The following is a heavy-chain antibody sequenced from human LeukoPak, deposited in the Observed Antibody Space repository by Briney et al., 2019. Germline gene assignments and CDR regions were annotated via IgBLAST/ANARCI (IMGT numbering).Heavy chain of an antibody. CDR3: ARRVAAFDY. J-gene: IGHJ4*02. V-gene: IGHV4-38-2*01. CDR1: GYSISSGYY. D-gene: IGHD6-25*01. Sequence: PSETLSLTCAVSGYSISSGYYWDWIRQPPGKGLEWIGSIYHSGSTYYNPSLKSRVTISVDTSKNQFSLKLSSVTAADTAVYYCARRVAAFDYWGQGTLVTVSS. CDR2: IYHSGST.